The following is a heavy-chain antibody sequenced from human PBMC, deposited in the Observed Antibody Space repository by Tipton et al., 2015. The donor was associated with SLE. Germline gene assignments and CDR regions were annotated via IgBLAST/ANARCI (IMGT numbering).Heavy chain of an antibody. CDR3: AVAQSLKGHAFDI. J-gene: IGHJ3*02. Sequence: TLSLTCAVSGGSMRSGGSSWNWIRQPPGKGLEWIGYIYHSGRTYYNPSLKSRVTISVDRSKNQFSPKLSSVTAADTAVYYCAVAQSLKGHAFDIWGQGTMVTVSS. CDR1: GGSMRSGGSS. CDR2: IYHSGRT. V-gene: IGHV4-30-2*01.